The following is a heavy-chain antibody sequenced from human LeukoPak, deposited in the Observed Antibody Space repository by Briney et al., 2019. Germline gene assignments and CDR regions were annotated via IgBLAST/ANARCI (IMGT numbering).Heavy chain of an antibody. CDR1: GYIFTDYF. V-gene: IGHV1-2*06. CDR2: INCNSGGT. D-gene: IGHD1-1*01. Sequence: ASVKVSCKASGYIFTDYFLHWVRQAPGQGREWMGRINCNSGGTMYAQNLQGRVTMTRVTSITTAYMELSSLTSDDTAVYYCARDLSSTSNWEFDFWGRGTLVTVSS. CDR3: ARDLSSTSNWEFDF. J-gene: IGHJ4*02.